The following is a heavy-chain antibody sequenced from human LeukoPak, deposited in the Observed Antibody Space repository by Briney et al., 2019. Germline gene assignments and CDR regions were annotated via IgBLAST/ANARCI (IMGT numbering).Heavy chain of an antibody. J-gene: IGHJ5*02. CDR1: GXSISSSSHY. Sequence: SETLSLTCSVSGXSISSSSHYWVWIRQPPGRGLEWIGNIYYSGSTYYSPSLKSRVTMSVDTSKNQFSLRLSSATAADTAVYYCARYSSSSGWFDPWGQGTLVTVSS. CDR3: ARYSSSSGWFDP. V-gene: IGHV4-39*01. CDR2: IYYSGST. D-gene: IGHD6-6*01.